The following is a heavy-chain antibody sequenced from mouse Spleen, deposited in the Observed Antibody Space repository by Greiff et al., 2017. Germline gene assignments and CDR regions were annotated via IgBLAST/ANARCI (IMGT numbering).Heavy chain of an antibody. CDR2: ISSGGGST. CDR1: GFAFSSYD. D-gene: IGHD2-1*01. J-gene: IGHJ2*01. V-gene: IGHV5-12-1*01. CDR3: ARQSGNYDYFDY. Sequence: EVMLVESGGGLVKPGGSLKLSCAASGFAFSSYDMSWVRQTPEKRLEWVAYISSGGGSTYYPDTVKGRFTISRDNAKNTLYLQMSSLKSEDTAMYYCARQSGNYDYFDYWGQGTTLTVSS.